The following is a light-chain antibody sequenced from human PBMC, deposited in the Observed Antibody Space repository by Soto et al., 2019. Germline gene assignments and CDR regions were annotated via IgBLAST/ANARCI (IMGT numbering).Light chain of an antibody. CDR2: GIS. CDR3: QQYSSLPHT. Sequence: ENVLTQSPGTLSLSPGERATLSCRASQSVTNSFFAWYQQKPGQAPRLLIYGISSRATGIPDRFSGSGSGTDFTLTISRLEPEDFVVYCCQQYSSLPHTFGQGTKLEVK. J-gene: IGKJ2*01. CDR1: QSVTNSF. V-gene: IGKV3-20*01.